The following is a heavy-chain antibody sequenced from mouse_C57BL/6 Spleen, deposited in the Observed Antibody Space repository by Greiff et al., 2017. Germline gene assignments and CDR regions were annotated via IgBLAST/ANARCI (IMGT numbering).Heavy chain of an antibody. Sequence: VKLQESGAELVRPGASVKLSCKASGYTFTDYYINWVKQRPGQGLEWIARIYPGSGNTYYNEKFKGKATLTAEKSSSTAYMQLSSLTSEDSTIYTCARSGYYGSSIVGTTWGQGTLVTVSA. J-gene: IGHJ3*02. CDR2: IYPGSGNT. CDR3: ARSGYYGSSIVGTT. V-gene: IGHV1-76*01. CDR1: GYTFTDYY. D-gene: IGHD1-1*01.